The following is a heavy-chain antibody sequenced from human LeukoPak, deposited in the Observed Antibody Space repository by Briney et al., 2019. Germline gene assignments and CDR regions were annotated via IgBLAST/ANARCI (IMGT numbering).Heavy chain of an antibody. V-gene: IGHV1-69*13. Sequence: GASVKVSCKASGGTFSSYAISWVRQAPGQGLEWMGGIIPIFGTANYAQKFQGRVTITADESTSTAYMELSSLRSEDTAVYYCARVRYFDWFFPLAYWGQGTLVTVSS. J-gene: IGHJ4*02. D-gene: IGHD3-9*01. CDR2: IIPIFGTA. CDR3: ARVRYFDWFFPLAY. CDR1: GGTFSSYA.